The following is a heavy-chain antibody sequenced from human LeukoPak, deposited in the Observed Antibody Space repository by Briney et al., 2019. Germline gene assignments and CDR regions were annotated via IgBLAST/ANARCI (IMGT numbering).Heavy chain of an antibody. D-gene: IGHD2-15*01. CDR1: GFTVSSNY. J-gene: IGHJ4*02. CDR2: SFSGGLT. V-gene: IGHV3-53*01. CDR3: AKITEYCSGGSCYTGDY. Sequence: PGGSLRLSCAASGFTVSSNYMSWVRQAPGKGLEWVSAISFSGGLTYYADSVKGRFTISRDNSKNTLYLEMNSLRAEDTAVYYCAKITEYCSGGSCYTGDYWGQGTLVTVSS.